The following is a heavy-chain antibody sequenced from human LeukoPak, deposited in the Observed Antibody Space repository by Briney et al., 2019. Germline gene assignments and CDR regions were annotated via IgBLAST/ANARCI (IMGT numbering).Heavy chain of an antibody. Sequence: PGGSLRLSCAASGFTFSSYGMHWVRQAPGKGLEWVAVIWYDGSNKYYADSVKGRFTISRDNSKNMLYLQMNKLRAEDTAVYYCARRYYDSRIYYYYMDVWGKGTTVTVSS. J-gene: IGHJ6*03. CDR2: IWYDGSNK. CDR3: ARRYYDSRIYYYYMDV. D-gene: IGHD3-22*01. V-gene: IGHV3-33*01. CDR1: GFTFSSYG.